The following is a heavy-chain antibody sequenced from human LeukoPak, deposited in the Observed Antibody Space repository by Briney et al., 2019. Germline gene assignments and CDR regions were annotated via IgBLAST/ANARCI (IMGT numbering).Heavy chain of an antibody. D-gene: IGHD6-19*01. J-gene: IGHJ4*02. V-gene: IGHV4-34*01. CDR1: GGSFSDYY. CDR3: ARGDTIAVDY. CDR2: INHSGST. Sequence: PSETLSLTCGVYGGSFSDYYWSWIRQPPGKGLEWIGEINHSGSTNYNPSLKSRVTISVDTSKNQFSLKLTSVTAADTAVYYCARGDTIAVDYWGQGTLVTVFS.